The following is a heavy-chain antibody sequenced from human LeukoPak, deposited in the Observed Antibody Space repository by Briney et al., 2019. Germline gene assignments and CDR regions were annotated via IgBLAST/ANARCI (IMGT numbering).Heavy chain of an antibody. V-gene: IGHV3-30*18. CDR1: GFTFSDYY. Sequence: GGSLRLSCAASGFTFSDYYMSWIRQAPGKGLEWVAVVSFEGSNKYYADSVKGRFTISRDNSKNTLSLQMNSLRAEDTAVYYCAKDMGYYYGTGSYPPENDYWGQGTLVTVSS. CDR3: AKDMGYYYGTGSYPPENDY. J-gene: IGHJ4*02. CDR2: VSFEGSNK. D-gene: IGHD3-10*01.